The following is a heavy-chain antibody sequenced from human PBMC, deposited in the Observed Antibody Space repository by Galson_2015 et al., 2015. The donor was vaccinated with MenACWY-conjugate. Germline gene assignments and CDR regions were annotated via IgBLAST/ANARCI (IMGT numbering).Heavy chain of an antibody. CDR3: AKVPASIKRIYFDY. J-gene: IGHJ4*02. V-gene: IGHV3-48*02. CDR1: GFTFSSYS. CDR2: ITRSSSTT. Sequence: SLRLSCAASGFTFSSYSMNWVRQAPGKGLEWVSYITRSSSTTYYADSVKGRFTISRDNAKNSLYLQMNSLRDEDTAVYYCAKVPASIKRIYFDYWGQGTL. D-gene: IGHD2-2*02.